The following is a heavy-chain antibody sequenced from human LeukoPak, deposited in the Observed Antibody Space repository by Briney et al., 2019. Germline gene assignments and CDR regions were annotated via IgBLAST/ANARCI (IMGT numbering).Heavy chain of an antibody. J-gene: IGHJ4*02. D-gene: IGHD1-1*01. CDR2: INHNGNVN. CDR1: GFTFSSYW. Sequence: GGSLGLSCAASGFTFSSYWMNWARQAPGKGLEWVASINHNGNVNYYVDSVKGRFTISRDNAKNSLYLQMSNLRAEDKAVYYCARDTKNWGQGTLVTVSS. V-gene: IGHV3-7*03. CDR3: ARDTKN.